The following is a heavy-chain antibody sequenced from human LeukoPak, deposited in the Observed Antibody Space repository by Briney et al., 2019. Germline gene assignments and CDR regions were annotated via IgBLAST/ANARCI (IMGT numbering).Heavy chain of an antibody. J-gene: IGHJ5*02. CDR1: GHTFTSYY. Sequence: GASVKVSCKASGHTFTSYYMHWVRQAPGQGLEWMGIINPSGGSTSYAQKFQGRVTMTRDMSTSTVYMELSSLRSEDTAVYYCARDRGPTVTTPDNGFDPWGQGTLVTVSS. CDR3: ARDRGPTVTTPDNGFDP. D-gene: IGHD4-11*01. CDR2: INPSGGST. V-gene: IGHV1-46*01.